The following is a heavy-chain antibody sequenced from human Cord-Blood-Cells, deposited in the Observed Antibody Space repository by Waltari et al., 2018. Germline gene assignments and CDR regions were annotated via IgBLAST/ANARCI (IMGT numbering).Heavy chain of an antibody. V-gene: IGHV4-38-2*01. CDR2: IDHSGST. J-gene: IGHJ2*01. D-gene: IGHD7-27*01. CDR1: GYPISSGSS. CDR3: ARANWAYWYFDL. Sequence: QVQLQEAGPGLVKPSETLSLTCAVLGYPISSGSSWGWIRQPPGKGLEWIGSIDHSGSTYYNPSLKSRVTISVDTSKNQFSLKLSSVTAADTAVYYCARANWAYWYFDLRGRGTLVTVSS.